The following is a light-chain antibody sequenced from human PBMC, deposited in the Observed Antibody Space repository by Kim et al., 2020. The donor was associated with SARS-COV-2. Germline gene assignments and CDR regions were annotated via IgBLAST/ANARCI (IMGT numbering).Light chain of an antibody. CDR1: QSISSNY. CDR2: GAS. V-gene: IGKV3-20*01. J-gene: IGKJ1*01. Sequence: EIELTQSPGTLSLSPGERATLSCRASQSISSNYLAWYQQKPGQPPSLLIYGASSRATGIPDRFSGSGSGTDFTLTISRLEPEDSAMYYCQQYESSPQTFGQGTKVDIK. CDR3: QQYESSPQT.